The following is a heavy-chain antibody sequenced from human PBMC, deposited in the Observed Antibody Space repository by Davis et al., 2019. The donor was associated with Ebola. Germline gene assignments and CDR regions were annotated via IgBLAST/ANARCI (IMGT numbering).Heavy chain of an antibody. J-gene: IGHJ4*02. CDR2: MVVGSGNT. Sequence: SVKVSCKASGFTFTSSAMQWVRQARGQRLEWIGWMVVGSGNTDYAEKFQGRVTITRDMSTGTAYMELSSLRSEDTAVYYCAASNPLIEATTPYFDYWGQGILVAVSS. V-gene: IGHV1-58*02. D-gene: IGHD5-12*01. CDR3: AASNPLIEATTPYFDY. CDR1: GFTFTSSA.